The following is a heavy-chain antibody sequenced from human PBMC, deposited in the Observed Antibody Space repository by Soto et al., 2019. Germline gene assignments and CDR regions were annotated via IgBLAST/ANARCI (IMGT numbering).Heavy chain of an antibody. CDR3: ARSVTITMIDKGWFDP. V-gene: IGHV1-46*01. D-gene: IGHD3-22*01. Sequence: RASVKVSCKASGYTFTSYYMHWVRQAPGQGLEWMGIINPSGGSTSYAQKFQGRVTMTRDTSTCTVYMELSSLRSEDTAVYYCARSVTITMIDKGWFDPWGQGTLVTVSS. CDR2: INPSGGST. CDR1: GYTFTSYY. J-gene: IGHJ5*02.